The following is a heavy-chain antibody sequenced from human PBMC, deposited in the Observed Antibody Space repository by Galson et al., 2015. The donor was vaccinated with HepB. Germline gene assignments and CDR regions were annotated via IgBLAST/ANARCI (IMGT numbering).Heavy chain of an antibody. D-gene: IGHD6-13*01. J-gene: IGHJ4*02. Sequence: SLRLSCAASGSDFGNYGMHWVRQAPGKGLEWMALIWKDGSNKHYADSLKGRFRISRDNAKNTLFLEADSVRAEDTAVYYCAREDATITVAALEYWGPGVLVTVSS. CDR1: GSDFGNYG. CDR2: IWKDGSNK. V-gene: IGHV3-33*01. CDR3: AREDATITVAALEY.